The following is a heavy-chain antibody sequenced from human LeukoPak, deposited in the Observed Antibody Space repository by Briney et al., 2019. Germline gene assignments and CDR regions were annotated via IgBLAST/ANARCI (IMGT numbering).Heavy chain of an antibody. CDR1: GGSISNDGYY. CDR3: ARDRRRGYSSGWGFDY. Sequence: SETLSLTCTVVGGSISNDGYYWSWIRQHPGKGLEWIGYIYYNGNTYYNPSLESRVTISVDTSKSQFSLKLSSMTAADTAVYYCARDRRRGYSSGWGFDYWGQGTLVTVSS. J-gene: IGHJ4*02. CDR2: IYYNGNT. D-gene: IGHD6-19*01. V-gene: IGHV4-31*03.